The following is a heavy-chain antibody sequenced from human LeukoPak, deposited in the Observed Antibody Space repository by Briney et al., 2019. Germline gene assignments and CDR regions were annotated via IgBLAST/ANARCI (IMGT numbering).Heavy chain of an antibody. CDR1: GFTFSTYS. J-gene: IGHJ1*01. CDR2: ISSSSSTI. Sequence: PGGSLRLSCAASGFTFSTYSMNWVRQAPGKGLEWVSYISSSSSTIYYADSVKGRFTISRDNAKNSLYLQMNSLRDEDTAVYYCARDQSCSSTSCLDPEYFQHWGQGTLVTVSS. CDR3: ARDQSCSSTSCLDPEYFQH. V-gene: IGHV3-48*02. D-gene: IGHD2-2*01.